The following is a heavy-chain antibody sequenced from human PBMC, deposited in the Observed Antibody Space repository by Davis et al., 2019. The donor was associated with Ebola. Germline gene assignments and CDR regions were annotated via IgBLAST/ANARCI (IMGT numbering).Heavy chain of an antibody. Sequence: GGSLRLSCAASGFTFTNYRMNWVRQAPGKGLEWVSSINTVSNYIFYADSVKGRFTISRDNAKNSLLLQMDSLTAEDTAVYYCASHLSWGQGTLVTVSS. J-gene: IGHJ4*02. CDR1: GFTFTNYR. CDR2: INTVSNYI. V-gene: IGHV3-21*01. CDR3: ASHLS.